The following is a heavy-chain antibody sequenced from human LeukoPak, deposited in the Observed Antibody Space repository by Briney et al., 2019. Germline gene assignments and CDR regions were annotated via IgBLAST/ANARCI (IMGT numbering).Heavy chain of an antibody. CDR2: ISGSGGST. CDR1: GFTFSSYA. D-gene: IGHD6-19*01. CDR3: ARDRWGSGWIDY. Sequence: GSLRLSCAASGFTFSSYAMSWVRQAPGKGLEWVSAISGSGGSTYYADSVKGRFTISRDNSKNTLYLQMNSLRAEDTAVYYCARDRWGSGWIDYWGQGTLVTVSS. V-gene: IGHV3-23*01. J-gene: IGHJ4*02.